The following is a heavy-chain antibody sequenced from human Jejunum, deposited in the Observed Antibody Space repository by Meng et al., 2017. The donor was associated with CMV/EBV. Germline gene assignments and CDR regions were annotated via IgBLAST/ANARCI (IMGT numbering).Heavy chain of an antibody. J-gene: IGHJ6*02. CDR2: NKNRGKK. V-gene: IGHV4-34*01. D-gene: IGHD2-2*01. CDR3: ASRGYCTTTICYLQGLNRVDV. Sequence: SRISKKKGKGMERIGENKNRGKKNKNTTKKRRIKISGETSKNQFSLKLSSVTAADTAVYYCASRGYCTTTICYLQGLNRVDVWGQGTTVTVSS.